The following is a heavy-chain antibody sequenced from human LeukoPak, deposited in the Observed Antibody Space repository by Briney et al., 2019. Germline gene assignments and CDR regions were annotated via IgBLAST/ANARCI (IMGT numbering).Heavy chain of an antibody. CDR3: ARVDVPDAFDI. CDR2: IYHSGST. CDR1: GGSISSGGYY. V-gene: IGHV4-30-2*01. J-gene: IGHJ3*02. D-gene: IGHD2-2*01. Sequence: SETLSLTCTVSGGSISSGGYYWSWIRQHPGKGLEWIGYIYHSGSTYYNPSLKSRVTISVDRSKNQFSLKLSSVTAADTAVYYCARVDVPDAFDIWGQGTMVTVSS.